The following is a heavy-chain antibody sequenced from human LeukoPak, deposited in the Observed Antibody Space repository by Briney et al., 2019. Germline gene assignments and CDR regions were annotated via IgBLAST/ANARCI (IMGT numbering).Heavy chain of an antibody. CDR2: ISSSGSTI. CDR3: ARDSGWDHYFDY. Sequence: PGGSLRLSCAASGFTFSSYEMNWVRQAPGKGLEWVSYISSSGSTIYYADSVKGRFTISRDNAKNSPYLQMNSLRAEDTAVYYCARDSGWDHYFDYWGQGTLVTVSS. D-gene: IGHD1-14*01. V-gene: IGHV3-48*03. CDR1: GFTFSSYE. J-gene: IGHJ4*02.